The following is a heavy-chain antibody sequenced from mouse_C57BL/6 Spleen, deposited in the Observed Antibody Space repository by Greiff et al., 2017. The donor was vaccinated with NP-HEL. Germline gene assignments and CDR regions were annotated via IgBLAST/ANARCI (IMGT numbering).Heavy chain of an antibody. CDR1: GYSFTGYF. CDR3: VQDGGVYYYGSSPWFAY. V-gene: IGHV1-37*01. CDR2: INPYNGDT. J-gene: IGHJ3*01. Sequence: EVQLQQSGPELVKPGASVKISCKASGYSFTGYFMNWVKQSHGKSLEWIGRINPYNGDTFYNQKFKGKATLTVDKSSSTAHMELLSLTSEDFAVYYCVQDGGVYYYGSSPWFAYWGQGTLVTVSA. D-gene: IGHD1-1*01.